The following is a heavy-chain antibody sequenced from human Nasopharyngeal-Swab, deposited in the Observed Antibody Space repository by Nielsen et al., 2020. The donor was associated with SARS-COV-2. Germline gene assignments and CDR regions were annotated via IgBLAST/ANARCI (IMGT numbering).Heavy chain of an antibody. Sequence: SQTLSLTFAISGDRFSSSSAAWSWIRQSPSRGLEWLGRTYYRSKWYNDYAVSVKSRITINPDTSKNQFSLHLNSVTPEDTAVYYCARARGAYGDYYYYYYTDVWGKGTTVTVSS. D-gene: IGHD4-17*01. J-gene: IGHJ6*03. CDR1: GDRFSSSSAA. CDR3: ARARGAYGDYYYYYYTDV. V-gene: IGHV6-1*01. CDR2: TYYRSKWYN.